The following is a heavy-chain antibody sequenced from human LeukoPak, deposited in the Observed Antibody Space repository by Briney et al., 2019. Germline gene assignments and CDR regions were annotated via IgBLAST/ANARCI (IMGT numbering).Heavy chain of an antibody. Sequence: SETLSLTCAVYDGSFSNYYWTWIRQPPGEGLEWIGEINHSGGTNYSPSLKSRVAISVDTSKNQFSLRLSSVTAADTAVYYCARGAWGFPWDYWGQGTLVTVSS. CDR1: DGSFSNYY. CDR3: ARGAWGFPWDY. D-gene: IGHD3-16*01. V-gene: IGHV4-34*01. J-gene: IGHJ4*02. CDR2: INHSGGT.